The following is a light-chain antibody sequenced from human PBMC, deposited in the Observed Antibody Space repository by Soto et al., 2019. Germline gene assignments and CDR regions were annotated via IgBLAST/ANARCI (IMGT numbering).Light chain of an antibody. CDR3: QYYDSFRT. Sequence: EIVLTQSPGTLSLSPGERDTPSSWASESVDSTYLPWYQQKPGQAPRLLIYGASGRATGIPDRFSGSGSGTDFTLTISRLEPEDFAVYFCQYYDSFRTFGQGTKVDIK. J-gene: IGKJ1*01. V-gene: IGKV3-20*01. CDR1: ESVDSTY. CDR2: GAS.